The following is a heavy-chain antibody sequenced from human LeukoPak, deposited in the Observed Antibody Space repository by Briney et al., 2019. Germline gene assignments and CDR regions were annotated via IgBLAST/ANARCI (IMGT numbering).Heavy chain of an antibody. CDR1: GFTVSSNY. Sequence: GGSLRLSCAASGFTVSSNYMSWVRQAPGKGLEWVSVIYSGGSTYYADSVKGRFTISRDNSKNTLYLHMNSLRAEDTGVYYCARIGTTTRGPAGLDVWGQGTTVTVSS. CDR3: ARIGTTTRGPAGLDV. V-gene: IGHV3-53*01. CDR2: IYSGGST. J-gene: IGHJ6*02. D-gene: IGHD2/OR15-2a*01.